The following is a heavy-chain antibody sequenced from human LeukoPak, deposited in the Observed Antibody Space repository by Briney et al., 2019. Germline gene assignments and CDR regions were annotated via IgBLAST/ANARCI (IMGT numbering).Heavy chain of an antibody. CDR3: ARGYGDYDYFDY. V-gene: IGHV3-53*01. CDR1: GVSVSSNY. D-gene: IGHD4-17*01. J-gene: IGHJ4*02. Sequence: GGSLRLSCAASGVSVSSNYMSWVRQAPGKGLGWVSVIYSGGSTYYADSVKGRVTISRDNSKNTLYLETNSLRAEDTAVYYCARGYGDYDYFDYWGQGTLVTVSS. CDR2: IYSGGST.